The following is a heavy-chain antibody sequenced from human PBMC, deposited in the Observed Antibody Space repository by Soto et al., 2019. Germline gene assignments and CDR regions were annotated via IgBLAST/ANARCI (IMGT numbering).Heavy chain of an antibody. D-gene: IGHD2-2*02. CDR1: GFTFSNFD. V-gene: IGHV3-13*05. J-gene: IGHJ6*02. CDR3: ARAYTGRLPRRADYYYAMDV. CDR2: IGAARDP. Sequence: EVQLVESGGGLVQPGESLRLSCATSGFTFSNFDMHWVRQVPGKGLEWVSAIGAARDPYYLGSVKGRFTISRENAKNSMYLQMNDLRAGDSAVYYCARAYTGRLPRRADYYYAMDVWGQGTTVTVSS.